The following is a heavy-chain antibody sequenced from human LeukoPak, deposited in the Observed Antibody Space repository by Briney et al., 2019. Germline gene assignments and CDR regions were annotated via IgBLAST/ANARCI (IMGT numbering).Heavy chain of an antibody. CDR2: IYYSGST. J-gene: IGHJ6*03. CDR3: ARGVREKNRGFLLYYYYYYMDV. CDR1: GASISNGVYS. Sequence: SETLSHTRAVSGASISNGVYSWSWIPHPPGKGLEWIGYIYYSGSTNYNPSLKSRVTISVDTSKHQLSQNLSSVTAAHTAVYYCARGVREKNRGFLLYYYYYYMDVWGKGTTVAISS. V-gene: IGHV4-61*08. D-gene: IGHD3-10*01.